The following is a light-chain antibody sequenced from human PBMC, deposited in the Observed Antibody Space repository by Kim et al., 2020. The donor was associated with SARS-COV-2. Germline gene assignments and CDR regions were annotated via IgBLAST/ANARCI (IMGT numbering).Light chain of an antibody. CDR1: RAISNY. Sequence: SVGDIVTITGRASRAISNYLNWYQQKRGKAPKLLIYSSSTLQGGVPSRVSGSGSGTHFTLTISSLQPEDFATYYCQQSYSTLITCGQVTRLEIK. V-gene: IGKV1-39*01. J-gene: IGKJ5*01. CDR2: SSS. CDR3: QQSYSTLIT.